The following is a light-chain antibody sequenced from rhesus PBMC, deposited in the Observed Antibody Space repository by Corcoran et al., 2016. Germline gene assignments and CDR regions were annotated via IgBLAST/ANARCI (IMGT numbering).Light chain of an antibody. CDR1: SSDIGGYNF. Sequence: QAALTQPRSVSGSPGQSVTISCTGTSSDIGGYNFVSWYQQLPGTAPKLMIYEVSKRPSGVSDRFSGSKSGNTASLTISGLQAEDGADYYCSSYAGSNTFIFGPGTRLTVL. CDR2: EVS. V-gene: IGLV2-32*02. CDR3: SSYAGSNTFI. J-gene: IGLJ1*01.